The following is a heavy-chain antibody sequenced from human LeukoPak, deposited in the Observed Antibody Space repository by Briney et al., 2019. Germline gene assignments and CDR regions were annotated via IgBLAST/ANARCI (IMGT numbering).Heavy chain of an antibody. CDR1: GYTFTSYD. V-gene: IGHV1-8*03. CDR3: ARVGVVPAADFDY. CDR2: MNPNSGNT. J-gene: IGHJ4*02. D-gene: IGHD2-2*01. Sequence: ASVKVSCKASGYTFTSYDINWGRQATGQGLGWMGWMNPNSGNTGYAQKFQGRVTITRNTSISTAYMELSSLRSEDTAVYYCARVGVVPAADFDYWGQGTLVTVSS.